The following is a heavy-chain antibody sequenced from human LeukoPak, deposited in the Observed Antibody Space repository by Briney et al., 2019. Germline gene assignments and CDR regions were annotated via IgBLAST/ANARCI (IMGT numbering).Heavy chain of an antibody. D-gene: IGHD2-2*02. CDR2: IYYSGST. CDR1: GGSLSSSSYY. CDR3: ARQAKCSSTSCYNFAFDP. V-gene: IGHV4-39*01. J-gene: IGHJ5*02. Sequence: SETLSLTCTVSGGSLSSSSYYWGWIRQPPGKGLEWIGSIYYSGSTYYNPSLKSRVTISVDTSKNQFSLKLSSVTAADTAVYYCARQAKCSSTSCYNFAFDPWGQGTLVTVSS.